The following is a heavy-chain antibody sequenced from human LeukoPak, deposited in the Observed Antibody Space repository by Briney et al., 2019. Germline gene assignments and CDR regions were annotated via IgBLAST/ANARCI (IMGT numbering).Heavy chain of an antibody. D-gene: IGHD2-15*01. J-gene: IGHJ4*02. CDR2: TSSRSSYI. Sequence: PGGSLRLSCAGSGFTFSSYSMNWVRQAPGKGLEWVSSTSSRSSYIYYADSVKGRFTLSRDNAKNSLYLQMNSLRAEDTAVYYCARARREYCSGGSCYSSDFDYWGQGTLVTVSS. CDR1: GFTFSSYS. V-gene: IGHV3-21*01. CDR3: ARARREYCSGGSCYSSDFDY.